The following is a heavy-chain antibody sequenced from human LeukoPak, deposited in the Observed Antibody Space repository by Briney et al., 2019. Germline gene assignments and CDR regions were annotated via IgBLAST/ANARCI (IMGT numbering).Heavy chain of an antibody. D-gene: IGHD6-19*01. J-gene: IGHJ4*02. CDR3: ARDIAVAGTGYFDY. Sequence: GGSLRLSCADSGFTFSNYNMNWVRQAPGKAMEWVSSITSSGTYTFYADSVKGRFTISRDNAKNSLYLQMDSLGPEDTAVYYCARDIAVAGTGYFDYWGQGTLVTVSS. CDR2: ITSSGTYT. V-gene: IGHV3-21*01. CDR1: GFTFSNYN.